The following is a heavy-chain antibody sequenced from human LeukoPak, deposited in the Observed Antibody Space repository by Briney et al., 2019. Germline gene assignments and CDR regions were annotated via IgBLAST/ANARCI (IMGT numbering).Heavy chain of an antibody. CDR3: AQRGGLDY. J-gene: IGHJ4*02. CDR2: ISYDGSNE. V-gene: IGHV3-30*04. D-gene: IGHD3-16*01. Sequence: GGSLRLSCVASGFTFRSFAMHWVRQAPGKGLEWVAVISYDGSNEYYADSVKGRFSISRDNSKNTLYLQMNSLRVEDKAVYYCAQRGGLDYWGQGTLVTVSS. CDR1: GFTFRSFA.